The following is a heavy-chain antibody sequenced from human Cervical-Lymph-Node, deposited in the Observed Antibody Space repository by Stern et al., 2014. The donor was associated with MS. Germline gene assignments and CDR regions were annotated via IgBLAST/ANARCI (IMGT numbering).Heavy chain of an antibody. Sequence: QLQLQESGPGLVKPSETLSLTCSVSGGSLTGYYCSWIRQSPGKGLEWIGYIYQSGTTQYQPSLMRRTTMSVDTSNNQFSLKLNSVTTEDAAVYYCARNRYPTAWFDSWGQGTLVIVSS. V-gene: IGHV4-4*09. CDR3: ARNRYPTAWFDS. D-gene: IGHD1-14*01. J-gene: IGHJ5*01. CDR1: GGSLTGYY. CDR2: IYQSGTT.